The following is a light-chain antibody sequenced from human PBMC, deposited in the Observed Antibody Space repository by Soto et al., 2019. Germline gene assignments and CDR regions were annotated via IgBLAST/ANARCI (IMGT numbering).Light chain of an antibody. J-gene: IGLJ7*01. CDR2: EVT. V-gene: IGLV2-23*02. Sequence: QSALTQPASVSGSPGQSITISCTGTSSDIGSYNLVSWYQQHTGKVPKLIIYEVTKRPSGVSNRFSASKSGNTASLTISGHQAEDEADYYCCAFSSSSYVIFGGGTQLTVL. CDR3: CAFSSSSYVI. CDR1: SSDIGSYNL.